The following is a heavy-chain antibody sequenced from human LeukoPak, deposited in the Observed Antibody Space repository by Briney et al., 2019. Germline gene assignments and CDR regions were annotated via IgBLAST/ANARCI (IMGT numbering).Heavy chain of an antibody. D-gene: IGHD4-17*01. CDR2: INGDRSRT. CDR1: GFTFSTNW. V-gene: IGHV3-74*01. CDR3: ARGATYAYYFDY. Sequence: GGSLRLSCAASGFTFSTNWMHWVRQAPGKGLVWVSRINGDRSRTNYADSVEGRFTISRDNAKNTVYLQMNSLRAEDTAVYYCARGATYAYYFDYWGQGILVTVSS. J-gene: IGHJ4*02.